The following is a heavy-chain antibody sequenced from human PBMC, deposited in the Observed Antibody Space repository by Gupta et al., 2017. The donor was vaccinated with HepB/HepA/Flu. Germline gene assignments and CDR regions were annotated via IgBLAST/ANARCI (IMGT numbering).Heavy chain of an antibody. V-gene: IGHV4-39*01. CDR2: IYYSGST. D-gene: IGHD3-3*01. Sequence: QLQLQESGPGLAKPSETLSLTCTVSGGSINSTSYYWGWIRQPPGKGLEWIGSIYYSGSTYYNPSLKSRVIIYVDTPKNQFSLKLSSVTAADTAVYYCARQSDRDRDDVWKDYMDVWGKGTTVTVSS. CDR3: ARQSDRDRDDVWKDYMDV. CDR1: GGSINSTSYY. J-gene: IGHJ6*03.